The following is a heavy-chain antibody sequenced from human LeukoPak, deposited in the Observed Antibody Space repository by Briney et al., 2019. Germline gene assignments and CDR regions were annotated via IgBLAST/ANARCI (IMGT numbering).Heavy chain of an antibody. CDR3: ARGGCGDSAAPFDD. V-gene: IGHV1-46*01. Sequence: ASVKVSCKQSVYTFTSCYMHWVRPAPRRGVEWMGMIKPSAGNKRYAQKFQGRVTMTTDTSTSTVYMELSSLRSEDTAVYYCARGGCGDSAAPFDDWGQGTLVPVSS. J-gene: IGHJ4*02. CDR1: VYTFTSCY. D-gene: IGHD2-21*02. CDR2: IKPSAGNK.